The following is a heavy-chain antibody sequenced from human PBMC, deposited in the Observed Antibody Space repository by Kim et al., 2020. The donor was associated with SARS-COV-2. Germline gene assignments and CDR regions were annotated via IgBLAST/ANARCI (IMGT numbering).Heavy chain of an antibody. D-gene: IGHD2-21*01. Sequence: SQTLSLTCAISGDSVSSNSATWNWIRQSPSRGLEWLGRTYYRSKWYNDYTVSVKSRITINPDTSKNQFSLQLNSVTPEDTAVYYCASGHFYSSPYAFDIWGQGTMVTVSS. CDR1: GDSVSSNSAT. J-gene: IGHJ3*02. V-gene: IGHV6-1*01. CDR3: ASGHFYSSPYAFDI. CDR2: TYYRSKWYN.